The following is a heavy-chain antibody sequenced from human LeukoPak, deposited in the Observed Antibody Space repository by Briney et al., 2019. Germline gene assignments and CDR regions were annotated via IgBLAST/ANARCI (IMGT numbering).Heavy chain of an antibody. J-gene: IGHJ4*02. CDR1: GFTFSSYA. CDR3: AKVMGYYYDSSGYYPFDY. Sequence: GGSLRLSCAASGFTFSSYAMSWVRQAPGKGLEWVSAISGSGGSTYYADSVKGRFTISRDNSKNTLYLQMNSLRAEDTAVYYCAKVMGYYYDSSGYYPFDYWGQGTLVTVSS. CDR2: ISGSGGST. V-gene: IGHV3-23*01. D-gene: IGHD3-22*01.